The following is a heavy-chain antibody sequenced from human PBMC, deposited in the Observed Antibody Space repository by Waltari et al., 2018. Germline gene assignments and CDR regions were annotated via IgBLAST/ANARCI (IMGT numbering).Heavy chain of an antibody. CDR2: IRSKAYGVTT. D-gene: IGHD2-21*02. V-gene: IGHV3-49*03. Sequence: EVQLVESGGGLVQPGRSLRLSCTASGFIFDDYAMSWFRQAPGKGLEWVGFIRSKAYGVTTEYAASVKGRVTISRDDSKSIAYLQMNSLKTEDTAVYYCTRADAYCGADCYFFFDFWGQGTLVTVSS. CDR3: TRADAYCGADCYFFFDF. J-gene: IGHJ4*02. CDR1: GFIFDDYA.